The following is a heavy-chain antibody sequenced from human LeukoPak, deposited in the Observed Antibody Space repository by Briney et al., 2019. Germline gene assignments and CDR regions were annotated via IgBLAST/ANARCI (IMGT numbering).Heavy chain of an antibody. CDR3: ARGEGGNYYDSSGYPQGRPYYFDY. Sequence: GASVKVSCKASGYTFTSYDINWVRQATGQGLEWMGWINTNTGNPTYAQGFTGRFVFSLDTSVSTAYLQISSLKAEDTAVYYCARGEGGNYYDSSGYPQGRPYYFDYWGQGTLVTVSS. CDR1: GYTFTSYD. CDR2: INTNTGNP. D-gene: IGHD3-22*01. V-gene: IGHV7-4-1*02. J-gene: IGHJ4*02.